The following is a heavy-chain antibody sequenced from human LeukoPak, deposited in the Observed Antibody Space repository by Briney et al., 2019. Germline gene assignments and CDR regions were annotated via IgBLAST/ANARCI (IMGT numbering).Heavy chain of an antibody. D-gene: IGHD1-26*01. V-gene: IGHV4-38-2*02. Sequence: KASETLSLTCTVSGYSIRNGYNWGWIRQSPGKRLEWLGSIYQSGSTYDNPSLKSRVTMSVDTSKNEFSLRLTSVTAADTAVYYCARTIVGPGTSYFDQWGQGTLVTVSS. CDR1: GYSIRNGYN. CDR3: ARTIVGPGTSYFDQ. J-gene: IGHJ4*02. CDR2: IYQSGST.